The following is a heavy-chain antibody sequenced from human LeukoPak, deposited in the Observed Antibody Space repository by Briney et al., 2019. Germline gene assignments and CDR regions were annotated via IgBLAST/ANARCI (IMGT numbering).Heavy chain of an antibody. J-gene: IGHJ4*02. Sequence: GGSLRLSCAASGFTFSDYYMTWIRQAPGKGLVWVSYISSSSAKIYYADSVKGRFTISRDNAKNSLYLQMNSLRGEDTAVYYCARDPMGSGVVYWGQGTLVTVSS. CDR2: ISSSSAKI. D-gene: IGHD3-10*01. V-gene: IGHV3-11*04. CDR3: ARDPMGSGVVY. CDR1: GFTFSDYY.